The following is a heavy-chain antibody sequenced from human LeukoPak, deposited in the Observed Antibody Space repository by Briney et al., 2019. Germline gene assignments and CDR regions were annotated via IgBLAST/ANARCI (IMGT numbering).Heavy chain of an antibody. J-gene: IGHJ3*02. D-gene: IGHD3-22*01. CDR1: GGSISSGGYY. CDR2: IYYSGST. V-gene: IGHV4-31*03. CDR3: AAGGRQLYDSSGYQGAIDAFDI. Sequence: PSQTLSLTCTVSGGSISSGGYYWSWIRQHPGKGLEWIGYIYYSGSTYYNPSLKSRVTISVDTSKNQFSLKLSSVTAADTAVYYCAAGGRQLYDSSGYQGAIDAFDIWGQGTMVTVSS.